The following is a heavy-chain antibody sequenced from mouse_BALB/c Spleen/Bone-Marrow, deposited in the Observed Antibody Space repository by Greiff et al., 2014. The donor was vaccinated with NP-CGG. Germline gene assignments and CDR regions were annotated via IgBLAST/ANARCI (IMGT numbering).Heavy chain of an antibody. CDR1: GFTFSDYY. CDR3: ARDRGVQGYAMDY. Sequence: EVMLVESGGGLVKPGGSLKLSCAASGFTFSDYYMYWVRQTPEKRLEWVATISDGGSYTYYPDGVKGRFTISRDIAKNNLYLQMSSLKSEDTAMYYCARDRGVQGYAMDYWGQGTSFTVSS. V-gene: IGHV5-4*02. D-gene: IGHD2-14*01. CDR2: ISDGGSYT. J-gene: IGHJ4*01.